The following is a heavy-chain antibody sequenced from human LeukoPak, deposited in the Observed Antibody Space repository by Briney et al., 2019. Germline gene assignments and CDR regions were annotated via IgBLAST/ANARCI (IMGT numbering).Heavy chain of an antibody. J-gene: IGHJ4*02. Sequence: SETLSLTCAVYGGSFSGCYWSWIRQPPGKGLEWIGEINHSGSTNYNPSLKSRVTISVDTSKNQFSLKLSSVTAADTAVYYCALILYSSGWYKDYWGQGTLVTVSS. V-gene: IGHV4-34*01. CDR3: ALILYSSGWYKDY. D-gene: IGHD6-19*01. CDR2: INHSGST. CDR1: GGSFSGCY.